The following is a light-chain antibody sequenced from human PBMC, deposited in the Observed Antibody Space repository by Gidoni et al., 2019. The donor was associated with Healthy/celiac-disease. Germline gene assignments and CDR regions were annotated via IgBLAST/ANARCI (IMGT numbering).Light chain of an antibody. CDR2: WAS. Sequence: DIVMTQSPDSLAVSLGERATINCKSGQSVLHSSDNQNYLAWYQQKPGQPPKLLIYWASTRESGVPDRFSGSGSGTDFTLTISSLQAEDVAVYYCQQYYSTPRTFGQGTKVEVK. V-gene: IGKV4-1*01. J-gene: IGKJ1*01. CDR3: QQYYSTPRT. CDR1: QSVLHSSDNQNY.